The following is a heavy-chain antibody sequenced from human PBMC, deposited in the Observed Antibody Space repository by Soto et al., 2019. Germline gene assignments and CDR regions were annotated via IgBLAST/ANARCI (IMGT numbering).Heavy chain of an antibody. V-gene: IGHV1-69*13. D-gene: IGHD6-19*01. J-gene: IGHJ4*02. CDR2: IIPIFGTA. CDR1: GGTFSSYA. CDR3: ARDRGSGWPFDY. Sequence: SVKVSCKASGGTFSSYAISWVRQAPGQGLEWMGGIIPIFGTANYAQKFQGRVTITADESTSTAYMELSSLRSDDTAVYYCARDRGSGWPFDYWGQGTLVTVSS.